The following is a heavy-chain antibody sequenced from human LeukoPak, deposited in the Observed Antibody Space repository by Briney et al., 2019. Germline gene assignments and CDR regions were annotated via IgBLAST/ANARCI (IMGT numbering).Heavy chain of an antibody. CDR3: ASLFSDYGDLLGLDY. CDR1: GFTFSSYW. CDR2: IKQDGSEK. D-gene: IGHD4-17*01. J-gene: IGHJ4*02. V-gene: IGHV3-7*01. Sequence: GGFLRLSCAASGFTFSSYWMSWVRQAPGKGLEWVANIKQDGSEKYYVDSVKGRFTISRDNAKNSLYLQVNSLRAEDTAVYYCASLFSDYGDLLGLDYWGQGTLVTVSS.